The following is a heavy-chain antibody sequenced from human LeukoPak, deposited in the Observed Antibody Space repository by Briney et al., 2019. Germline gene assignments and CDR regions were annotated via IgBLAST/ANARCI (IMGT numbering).Heavy chain of an antibody. J-gene: IGHJ4*02. CDR2: ISSSSSTI. D-gene: IGHD6-6*01. CDR1: GFTFSSYS. V-gene: IGHV3-48*01. Sequence: GGSLRLSCAASGFTFSSYSMNWVRQAPGKGLEWVSYISSSSSTIYYADSVKGRFTISRDNSKNTLYLQMNSLRAEDTAVYYCARDPRKRLAARQPPFDYWGQGTLVTVSS. CDR3: ARDPRKRLAARQPPFDY.